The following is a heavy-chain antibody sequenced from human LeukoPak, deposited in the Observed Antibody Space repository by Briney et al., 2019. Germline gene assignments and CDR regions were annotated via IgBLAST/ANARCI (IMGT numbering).Heavy chain of an antibody. CDR3: ARVRYYYDSSGSWFDP. J-gene: IGHJ5*02. CDR2: IKQDGSEK. V-gene: IGHV3-7*01. CDR1: GFTFSSYW. D-gene: IGHD3-22*01. Sequence: PGGSLRLSCAASGFTFSSYWMSWVRQAPGKGLEWVANIKQDGSEKYYVDSVKGRFTISRDNSKNSLYLQMNSLRAEDTAVYYCARVRYYYDSSGSWFDPWGQGTLVTVSS.